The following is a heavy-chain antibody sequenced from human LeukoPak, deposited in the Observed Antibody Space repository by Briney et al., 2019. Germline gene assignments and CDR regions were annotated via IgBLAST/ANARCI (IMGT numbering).Heavy chain of an antibody. V-gene: IGHV3-64*01. J-gene: IGHJ6*03. CDR3: ARVRGADYYYYYMDV. CDR2: ISSNGDHT. D-gene: IGHD1-26*01. CDR1: GFTFSSHA. Sequence: GGSLRLSCAASGFTFSSHAMHWVRQAPGKGLEYVSAISSNGDHTYYASSVKGRFTISRDNAKNSLYLQMNSLRAEDTAVYYCARVRGADYYYYYMDVWGKGTTVTVSS.